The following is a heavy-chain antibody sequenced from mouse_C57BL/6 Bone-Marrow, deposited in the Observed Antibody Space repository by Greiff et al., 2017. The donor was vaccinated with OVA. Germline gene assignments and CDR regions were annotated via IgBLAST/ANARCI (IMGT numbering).Heavy chain of an antibody. CDR3: ARSGYFDY. D-gene: IGHD3-2*02. V-gene: IGHV1-4*01. J-gene: IGHJ2*01. CDR2: INPSSGYT. Sequence: QVQLKQSGAELARPGASVKMSCKASGYTFTSYTMHWVQQRPGQGLEWIGYINPSSGYTKYNQKFKDKATLTADKSSSTAYMQLSSLTSEDSAVYYCARSGYFDYWGQGTTLTVSS. CDR1: GYTFTSYT.